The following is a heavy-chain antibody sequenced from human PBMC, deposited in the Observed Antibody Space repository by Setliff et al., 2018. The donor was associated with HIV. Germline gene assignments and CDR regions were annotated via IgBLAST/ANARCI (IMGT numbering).Heavy chain of an antibody. D-gene: IGHD3-22*01. CDR3: ATERRDYYDRGRRSHYYIDV. V-gene: IGHV1-2*02. Sequence: ASVKVSCKASGYTFTDYYMHWVQQAPGKGLEWMGWIHPSSGGTNYAQKFQGRVAMTWDTSISTAYMVLSNLKSEDTAVYYCATERRDYYDRGRRSHYYIDVWGKGTTVTVSS. CDR2: IHPSSGGT. CDR1: GYTFTDYY. J-gene: IGHJ6*03.